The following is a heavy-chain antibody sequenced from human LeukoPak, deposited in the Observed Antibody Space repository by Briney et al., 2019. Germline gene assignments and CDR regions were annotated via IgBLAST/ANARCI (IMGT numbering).Heavy chain of an antibody. Sequence: SETLSLTCTVSGGSISSYYWSWIRQPPGKGLEWIGYIYYSGSTNYNPSLKSRVTISVDTSKNQFSLKLSSVTAADTAVYYCAREGNYGWGGYSYFDSWAQGPLVTVS. CDR3: AREGNYGWGGYSYFDS. CDR2: IYYSGST. CDR1: GGSISSYY. J-gene: IGHJ4*02. D-gene: IGHD3-10*01. V-gene: IGHV4-59*01.